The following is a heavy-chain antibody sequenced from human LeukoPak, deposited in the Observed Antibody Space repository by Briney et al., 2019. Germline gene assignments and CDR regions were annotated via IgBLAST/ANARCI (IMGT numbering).Heavy chain of an antibody. CDR3: ARDIRDAFYI. Sequence: GGSLRLSCAASGFTFSSYWMSWVRQAPGKGLEWVANIKQDGSEKNYVDSVKGRFTISRDKAKKSLYLQMNSLRAEDTAVYYCARDIRDAFYIWGQGTMVTVSS. V-gene: IGHV3-7*01. CDR1: GFTFSSYW. CDR2: IKQDGSEK. J-gene: IGHJ3*02.